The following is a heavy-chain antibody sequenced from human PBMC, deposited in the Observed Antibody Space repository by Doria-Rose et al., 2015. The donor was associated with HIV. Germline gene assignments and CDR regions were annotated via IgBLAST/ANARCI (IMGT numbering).Heavy chain of an antibody. Sequence: SGPVLVKPTETLTLTCTVSGVSLSSPGMGVSWIRQPPGKALEWLANIFSDDERSYKTSLKSRLTISMGTSKSQVVLTVTDMDPVDTATYYCARIKSSRWYHKYYFDFWGQGTLVIVSA. V-gene: IGHV2-26*01. J-gene: IGHJ4*02. CDR3: ARIKSSRWYHKYYFDF. CDR2: IFSDDER. D-gene: IGHD6-13*01. CDR1: GVSLSSPGMG.